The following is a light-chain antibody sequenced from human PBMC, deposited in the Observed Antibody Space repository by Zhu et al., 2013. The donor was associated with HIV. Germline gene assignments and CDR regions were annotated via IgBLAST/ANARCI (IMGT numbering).Light chain of an antibody. CDR2: DAS. CDR3: QQYKTTSWT. J-gene: IGKJ1*01. CDR1: QGISSA. Sequence: AIQLTQSPSSLSASVGDRVTITCRASQGISSALAWYQQKPGKAPKLLIYDASSLESGVPSRFSGSGSGTDFTLTISSLQPEDSAIYFCQQYKTTSWTFGQGTKVEIK. V-gene: IGKV1-13*02.